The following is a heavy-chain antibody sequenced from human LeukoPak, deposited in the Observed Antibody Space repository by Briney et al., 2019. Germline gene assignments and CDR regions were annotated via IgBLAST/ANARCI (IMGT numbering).Heavy chain of an antibody. D-gene: IGHD3-9*01. CDR2: IYYSGST. CDR1: GGSLRSGSYY. CDR3: ARHQGYFPYYHYMDV. Sequence: SETLSLTCTVPGGSLRSGSYYWGWIRQPPGKGLEWIGSIYYSGSTYYNPSLKSRVTISVDTSKNQFSLKLSSVTAADTAVYYWARHQGYFPYYHYMDVCGKGTQGTVFS. J-gene: IGHJ6*03. V-gene: IGHV4-39*01.